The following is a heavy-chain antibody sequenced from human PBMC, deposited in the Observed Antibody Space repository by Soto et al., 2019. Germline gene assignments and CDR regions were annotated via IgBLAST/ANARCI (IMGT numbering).Heavy chain of an antibody. J-gene: IGHJ6*03. CDR3: ARVEAGAAPHYYYYYMDV. V-gene: IGHV4-31*03. Sequence: QVQLQESGPGLVKPSQTLSLTCTVSGGSISSGGYYWSWIRQHPGKGLEWIGYIYYSGSTYYNPSLKSRGTIAVESSKNQYFPKMRCVTAADTAVFYYARVEAGAAPHYYYYYMDVWGKGTTVTVSS. D-gene: IGHD6-25*01. CDR1: GGSISSGGYY. CDR2: IYYSGST.